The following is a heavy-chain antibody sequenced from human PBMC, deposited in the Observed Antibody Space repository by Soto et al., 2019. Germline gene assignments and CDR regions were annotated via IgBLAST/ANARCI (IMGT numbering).Heavy chain of an antibody. CDR3: ARWVEVSLDYFDS. CDR2: IYHSGRT. Sequence: QVQLQESGPGLVKPSETLSLTCTVSGGSISNGYYYWSWVRQNPGKGLEWIGHIYHSGRTYYNPSRKSRVSRSIDTSKNQFSLHLSSVTAADTAVYYCARWVEVSLDYFDSWGQGNPVTVSS. J-gene: IGHJ4*02. V-gene: IGHV4-31*03. CDR1: GGSISNGYYY. D-gene: IGHD2-15*01.